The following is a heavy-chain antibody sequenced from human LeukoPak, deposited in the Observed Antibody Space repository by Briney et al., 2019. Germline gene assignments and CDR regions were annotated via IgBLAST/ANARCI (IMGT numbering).Heavy chain of an antibody. J-gene: IGHJ5*02. CDR1: GYTFTGYY. CDR2: INPNSGGT. CDR3: ARVIRPTYYDSDVYWFDP. Sequence: ASVKVSCKASGYTFTGYYMHWVRQAPGQGLEWMGWINPNSGGTNYAQKFQGRVTMTRDTSISTAYMELSRLRSDDTAVYYCARVIRPTYYDSDVYWFDPWGQGTLVTVSS. V-gene: IGHV1-2*02. D-gene: IGHD3-22*01.